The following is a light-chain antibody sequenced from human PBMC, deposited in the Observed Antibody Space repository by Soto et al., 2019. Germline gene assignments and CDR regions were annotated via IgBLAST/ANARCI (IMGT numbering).Light chain of an antibody. CDR1: QSVGTN. CDR3: QQQANWPLT. V-gene: IGKV3-11*01. Sequence: IVLTQSPANLSLSPGERATLSCRASQSVGTNLAWYQQKPGQAPALLLYEASTRATGIPARSSGSGSGTDFTLTLSSLQTEDFAVYSGQQQANWPLTFGGGTKVDIK. J-gene: IGKJ4*01. CDR2: EAS.